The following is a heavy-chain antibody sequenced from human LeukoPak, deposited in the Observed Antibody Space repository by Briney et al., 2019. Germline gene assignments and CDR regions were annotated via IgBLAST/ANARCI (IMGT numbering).Heavy chain of an antibody. V-gene: IGHV4-59*01. CDR2: IYSTGST. Sequence: TPSETLSLTCSVSGGSISSYYWSWIRQPPGKGLEWIGYIYSTGSTNYNPSLKSRVTISVDTSKNQFSLKLSSVTAADTAVYYCARETYYYDSSGYYYYYYGMDVWGQGTTVTVSS. J-gene: IGHJ6*02. CDR3: ARETYYYDSSGYYYYYYGMDV. CDR1: GGSISSYY. D-gene: IGHD3-22*01.